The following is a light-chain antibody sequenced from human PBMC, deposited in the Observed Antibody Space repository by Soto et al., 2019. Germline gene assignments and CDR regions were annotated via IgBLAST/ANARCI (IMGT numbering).Light chain of an antibody. J-gene: IGLJ2*01. CDR3: ISYTSSSTRV. CDR1: SSDVGGYNY. Sequence: QSALTQPASVSGSPGQSITISCTGTSSDVGGYNYVSWYQHHPGKAPKLMIYDVSNRPSGVSNRFSGSKSGNTASLTISGLRAEDEADYYCISYTSSSTRVFGGGTKVTVL. CDR2: DVS. V-gene: IGLV2-14*03.